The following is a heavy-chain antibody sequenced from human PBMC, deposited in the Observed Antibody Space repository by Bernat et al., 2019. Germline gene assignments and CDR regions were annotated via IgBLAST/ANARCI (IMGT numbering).Heavy chain of an antibody. J-gene: IGHJ4*02. CDR1: GGSISSSSYY. V-gene: IGHV4-39*01. CDR3: ARQGGETFDTAMANFDY. D-gene: IGHD5-18*01. Sequence: QLQLQESGPGLVKPSETLSLTCTVSGGSISSSSYYWGWIRQPSGKGLEWIGSIYYSGSTYYNPSLKSRVTISVDTSKNQFSLKLGSVTAADTAVYYCARQGGETFDTAMANFDYWGQGTLVTVSS. CDR2: IYYSGST.